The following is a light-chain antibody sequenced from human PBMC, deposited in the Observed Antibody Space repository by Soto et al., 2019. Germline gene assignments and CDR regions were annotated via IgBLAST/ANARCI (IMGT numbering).Light chain of an antibody. CDR3: QHHNSYSHV. CDR1: QSVSSY. J-gene: IGKJ1*01. V-gene: IGKV3-11*01. Sequence: EIVLTLSPATLSLYPGERATLSCRASQSVSSYLAWYQQKPGQAPRLLIYDASTRATGIPARFSGSGSGTEFTLTISSLQPEDVATYYCQHHNSYSHVFGQGTKVDIK. CDR2: DAS.